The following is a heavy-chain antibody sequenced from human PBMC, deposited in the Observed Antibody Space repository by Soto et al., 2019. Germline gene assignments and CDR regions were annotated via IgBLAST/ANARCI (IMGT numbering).Heavy chain of an antibody. J-gene: IGHJ5*02. V-gene: IGHV4-59*01. D-gene: IGHD2-8*01. CDR3: ARSFCRDAVRCNWFDP. CDR1: GASSSSYY. CDR2: MNDFGRT. Sequence: QVQLQESGPGLVKSSETLSLTCTVSGASSSSYYWSWLRQPPGKGLEWIGYMNDFGRTIYNPSLKSRVTISFDTSKSQLSLKLTSVIAAATAVYYCARSFCRDAVRCNWFDPWGQGTLVTVSS.